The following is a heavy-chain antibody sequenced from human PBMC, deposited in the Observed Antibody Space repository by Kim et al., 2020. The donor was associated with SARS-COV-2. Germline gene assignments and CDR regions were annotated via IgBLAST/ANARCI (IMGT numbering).Heavy chain of an antibody. D-gene: IGHD5-18*01. V-gene: IGHV3-30-3*01. Sequence: GGSLRLSCAASGFTFSSYAMHWVRQAPGKGLEWVAVISYDGSNKYYADSVKGRFTISRDNSKNTLYLQMNSLRAEDTAVYYCASLQLANDYWGQGTLVTVSS. CDR1: GFTFSSYA. CDR2: ISYDGSNK. CDR3: ASLQLANDY. J-gene: IGHJ4*02.